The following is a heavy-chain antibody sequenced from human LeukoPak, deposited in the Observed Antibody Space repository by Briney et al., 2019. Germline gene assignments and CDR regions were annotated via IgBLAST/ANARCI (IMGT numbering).Heavy chain of an antibody. CDR1: GYTFTSHY. CDR2: VNPNSGNT. CDR3: ARGSWAAAGPDY. V-gene: IGHV1-8*02. D-gene: IGHD6-13*01. Sequence: ASVKVSCKASGYTFTSHYMHWVRQATGQGLEWMGWVNPNSGNTGYAQKFQGRVTMTRNTSISTAYMELSGLRSEDTAVYYCARGSWAAAGPDYWGQGTLVTVSS. J-gene: IGHJ4*02.